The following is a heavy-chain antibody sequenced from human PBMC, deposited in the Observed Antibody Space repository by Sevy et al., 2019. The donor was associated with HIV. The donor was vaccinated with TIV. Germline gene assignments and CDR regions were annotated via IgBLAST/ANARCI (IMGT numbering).Heavy chain of an antibody. Sequence: GGSLRLSCTASGFVFSSYAMHWVRQAPGKGLEWVAFIAYDGSNKNYADSVKGRFTLSRDNSKNTLYLQMNSLGAEDAVVYYGARPRFLEWLSSAAFDICGQGTMVTVSS. V-gene: IGHV3-30*04. CDR2: IAYDGSNK. D-gene: IGHD3-3*01. CDR3: ARPRFLEWLSSAAFDI. CDR1: GFVFSSYA. J-gene: IGHJ3*02.